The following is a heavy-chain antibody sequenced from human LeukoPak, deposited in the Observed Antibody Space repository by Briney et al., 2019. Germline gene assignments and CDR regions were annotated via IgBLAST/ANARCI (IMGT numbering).Heavy chain of an antibody. CDR2: TYYRSKWFN. Sequence: SQTLSLTCAISGDSVSSDRAGWNWIRQSPSRDLEWLGRTYYRSKWFNDYAASVKGRIIINPDTSKNQFSLQLNSATPEDTAVYYCGRGGGAVDYWGQGTLVTVSS. V-gene: IGHV6-1*01. J-gene: IGHJ4*02. CDR1: GDSVSSDRAG. D-gene: IGHD2-15*01. CDR3: GRGGGAVDY.